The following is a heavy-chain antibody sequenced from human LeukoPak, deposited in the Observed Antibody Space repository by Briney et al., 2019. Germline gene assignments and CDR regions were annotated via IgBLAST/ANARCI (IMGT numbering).Heavy chain of an antibody. D-gene: IGHD2/OR15-2a*01. CDR2: ISYDGSNK. V-gene: IGHV3-30-3*01. J-gene: IGHJ4*02. CDR3: ARDSTPYRFLSY. CDR1: GFTFSSYA. Sequence: GGSLRLSCAASGFTFSSYAIHWVRQAPGKGLEWVAVISYDGSNKYYADSVKGRFTISRDNSKNTLYLQMNSLRAEDTAVYYCARDSTPYRFLSYWGQGTLVTVSS.